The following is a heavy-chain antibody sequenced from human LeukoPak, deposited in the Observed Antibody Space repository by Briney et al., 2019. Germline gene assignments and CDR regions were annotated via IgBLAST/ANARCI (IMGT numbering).Heavy chain of an antibody. CDR3: ARYCSSTSCPGGYYYHGMDV. CDR2: ISAYNGNT. J-gene: IGHJ6*02. Sequence: ASVKVSCKASGYTFTSYGISWVRQAPGQGLEWMGWISAYNGNTNYAQKLQGRVTMTTDTSTSTAYMELRSLRSDDTAVYYCARYCSSTSCPGGYYYHGMDVWGQGTTVTVSS. CDR1: GYTFTSYG. V-gene: IGHV1-18*01. D-gene: IGHD2-2*01.